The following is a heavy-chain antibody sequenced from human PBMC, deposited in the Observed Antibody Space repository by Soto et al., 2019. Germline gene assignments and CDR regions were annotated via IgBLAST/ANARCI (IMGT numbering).Heavy chain of an antibody. CDR2: IGGGSGST. D-gene: IGHD6-13*01. Sequence: EVHLLESGGGFVQPGGSLRLSCAASGFTFTNYALSWVRQAPGKGLEWVSTIGGGSGSTCYADSVKGRFSISRENSKNTLYLHMSSLRAEDTALYYCATRMYSTSWYYFVSWGQGTLVTVSS. CDR1: GFTFTNYA. CDR3: ATRMYSTSWYYFVS. J-gene: IGHJ4*02. V-gene: IGHV3-23*01.